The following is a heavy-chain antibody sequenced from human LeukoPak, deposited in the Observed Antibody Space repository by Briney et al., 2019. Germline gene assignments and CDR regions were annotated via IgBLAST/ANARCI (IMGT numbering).Heavy chain of an antibody. V-gene: IGHV3-30*18. D-gene: IGHD2-15*01. CDR1: GFTFSSYG. Sequence: GGSLRLSCAASGFTFSSYGMHWVRQAPGKGLEWAAVISYDGSNKYYADSVKGRFTISRDNSKNTLYLQMSSLRAEDTAVYYCAKDLDTYCSGGTCYRGFWGQGTLVTVSS. J-gene: IGHJ4*02. CDR3: AKDLDTYCSGGTCYRGF. CDR2: ISYDGSNK.